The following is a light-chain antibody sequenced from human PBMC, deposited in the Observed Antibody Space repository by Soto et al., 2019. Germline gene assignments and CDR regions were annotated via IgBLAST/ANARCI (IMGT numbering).Light chain of an antibody. J-gene: IGKJ1*01. CDR1: QSISSW. CDR3: QQYNSYST. CDR2: DAS. Sequence: DIQMTQSPSTLSASLGDRVTITFRASQSISSWLAWYQQKPGKAPKLLIHDASNLESGVPSRFSGSGSGTEFTLTISSLQPDDFATYYCQQYNSYSTFGQGTKVDIK. V-gene: IGKV1-5*01.